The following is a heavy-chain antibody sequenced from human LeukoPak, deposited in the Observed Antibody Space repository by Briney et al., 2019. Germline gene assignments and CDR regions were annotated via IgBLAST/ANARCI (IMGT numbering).Heavy chain of an antibody. CDR2: IEQDGSEK. V-gene: IGHV3-7*01. CDR1: GFTFSNYW. J-gene: IGHJ4*02. Sequence: GGSLRLSCAASGFTFSNYWMDWVRQAPGKGLEWVANIEQDGSEKYYVDSVKGRFTISRDNAKNSLFLQMNSLRAEDTAVYYCARPSSSWYGALDSWGQGTLVTVSS. D-gene: IGHD6-13*01. CDR3: ARPSSSWYGALDS.